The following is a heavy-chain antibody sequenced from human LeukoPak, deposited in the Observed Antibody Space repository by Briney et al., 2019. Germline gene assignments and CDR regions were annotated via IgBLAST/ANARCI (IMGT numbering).Heavy chain of an antibody. J-gene: IGHJ4*02. V-gene: IGHV1-2*02. CDR1: GYTFTGYY. D-gene: IGHD3-10*01. CDR2: INPNSGGT. Sequence: ASVKVSCKASGYTFTGYYMHWVRQAPGQGLEWMVWINPNSGGTNYAQKFQGRVTMTRDTSISTAYMELSRLRSGDTAVYYCARVTYGSGSYRLFAYWGQGTLVTVSS. CDR3: ARVTYGSGSYRLFAY.